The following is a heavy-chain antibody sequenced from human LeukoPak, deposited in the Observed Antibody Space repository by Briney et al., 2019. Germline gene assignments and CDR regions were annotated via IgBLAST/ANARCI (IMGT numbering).Heavy chain of an antibody. D-gene: IGHD2-2*01. Sequence: ASVKVSCKASGYTFTGYYMHWVRQAPGQGLEWMGWINPDSGGTNYAQKLQGRVTMTRDTSISTAYMELSGLRSDDTAVYYCARAKYQLLQDYWGQGTLSPSPQ. J-gene: IGHJ4*02. CDR3: ARAKYQLLQDY. CDR2: INPDSGGT. CDR1: GYTFTGYY. V-gene: IGHV1-2*02.